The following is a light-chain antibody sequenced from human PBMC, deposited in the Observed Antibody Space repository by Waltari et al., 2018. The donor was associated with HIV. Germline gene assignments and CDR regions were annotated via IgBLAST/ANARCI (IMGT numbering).Light chain of an antibody. Sequence: IVMTQTPLSLPVTPVEPASISCASSQSVLAGDDGNTYLDWFLQKPGQSPQLLIYSLSYRASGVPDRFSGSGSGTNFTLKISRVEAVDSATYYCMQRIEFPITFGQGTRLEIK. J-gene: IGKJ5*01. CDR3: MQRIEFPIT. CDR1: QSVLAGDDGNTY. V-gene: IGKV2-40*01. CDR2: SLS.